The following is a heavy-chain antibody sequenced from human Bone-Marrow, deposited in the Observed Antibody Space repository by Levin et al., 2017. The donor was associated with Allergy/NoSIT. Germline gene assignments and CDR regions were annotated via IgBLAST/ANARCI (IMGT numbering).Heavy chain of an antibody. D-gene: IGHD2-2*01. CDR1: GFTFENSD. Sequence: PSETLSLTCATSGFTFENSDMSWIRQSPGKGLEWVSGVGIGGGSTYYAASVRGRFSIWRDNSEKTVYLQMNSLRVEDTAVYYCAKEAPYCTSTSCFPHYFDYWGRGTLVTVSS. CDR2: VGIGGGST. V-gene: IGHV3-23*01. CDR3: AKEAPYCTSTSCFPHYFDY. J-gene: IGHJ4*02.